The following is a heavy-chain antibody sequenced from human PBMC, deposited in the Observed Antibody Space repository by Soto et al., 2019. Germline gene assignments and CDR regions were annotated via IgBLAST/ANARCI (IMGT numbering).Heavy chain of an antibody. D-gene: IGHD3-10*01. V-gene: IGHV4-59*01. CDR2: IYYRGST. CDR1: GGSISGYY. CDR3: ARAGRITMVRGDFWFDP. J-gene: IGHJ5*02. Sequence: SETLSLTCTVSGGSISGYYWNWIRQSPGKGLEWIGYIYYRGSTDYNPSLKSRVTISVDTSKNQFSLKLSSVTAADTAVYYCARAGRITMVRGDFWFDPWGQGTLVTVSS.